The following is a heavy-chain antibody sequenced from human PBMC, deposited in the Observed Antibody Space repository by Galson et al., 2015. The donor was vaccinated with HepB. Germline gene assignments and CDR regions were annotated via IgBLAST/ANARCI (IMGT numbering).Heavy chain of an antibody. D-gene: IGHD3-3*01. V-gene: IGHV4-34*01. CDR1: GGSFSDYY. CDR3: ARYYDFWSGYPTGGYGMDV. CDR2: INHSGST. J-gene: IGHJ6*02. Sequence: ETLSLTCAVYGGSFSDYYWSWIRQPPGKGLEWIGEINHSGSTNYNPSLKSRVTISVDTSKNQFSLKLSSVTAADTAVYYCARYYDFWSGYPTGGYGMDVWGQGTTVTVSS.